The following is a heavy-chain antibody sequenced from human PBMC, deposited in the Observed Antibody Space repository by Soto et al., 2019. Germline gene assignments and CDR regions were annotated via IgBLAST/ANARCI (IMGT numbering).Heavy chain of an antibody. CDR3: AKDRFHVVVTVSIFDP. V-gene: IGHV3-23*01. J-gene: IGHJ5*02. CDR1: GFTFSSYA. D-gene: IGHD2-21*02. CDR2: ISGSGGSA. Sequence: GGSLRLSCVASGFTFSSYAMSWVRQAPGKGLEWVSTISGSGGSADYADSVKGRFTISRDNPQNTLYLEMNSLRAEDTAIYYCAKDRFHVVVTVSIFDPWGQGTLVTVSS.